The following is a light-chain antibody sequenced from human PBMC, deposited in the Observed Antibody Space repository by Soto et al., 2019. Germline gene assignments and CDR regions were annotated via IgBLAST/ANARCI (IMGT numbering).Light chain of an antibody. Sequence: DIEMTQSPSSLSASVRDRATITCRASQSVSGSLNWYQQKPGKDPHILIYGASTVQGGAQSRFSGSGSGTDYTHTISRLQPEDFATYYRQQSYRTPTFGQGTRVEIK. V-gene: IGKV1-39*01. CDR1: QSVSGS. CDR2: GAS. J-gene: IGKJ5*01. CDR3: QQSYRTPT.